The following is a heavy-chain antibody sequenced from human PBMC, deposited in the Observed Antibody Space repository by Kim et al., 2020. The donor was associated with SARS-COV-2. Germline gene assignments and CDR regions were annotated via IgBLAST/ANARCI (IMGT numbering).Heavy chain of an antibody. V-gene: IGHV4-4*02. D-gene: IGHD2-2*01. CDR3: ERGVVFSSTSCLDY. J-gene: IGHJ4*02. CDR1: GGSINTSEW. Sequence: SETLSLTCAVSGGSINTSEWWSWVRQPPGKGLEWIGEIYYRGSTNYNPSLKSRITISIDTSKNQFSLKLSSVTAADTAVYYCERGVVFSSTSCLDYWGQGTLVTVSS. CDR2: IYYRGST.